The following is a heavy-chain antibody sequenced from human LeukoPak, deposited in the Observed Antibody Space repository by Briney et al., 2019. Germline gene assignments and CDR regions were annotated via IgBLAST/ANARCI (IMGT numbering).Heavy chain of an antibody. V-gene: IGHV3-48*03. CDR3: ARNDYSSSSYFY. J-gene: IGHJ4*02. CDR1: GFNFSSYE. D-gene: IGHD6-6*01. Sequence: GGSLRLSCGASGFNFSSYEMNWVRQAPGKGLEWVSYISSRGSAIYYADSVKGRFTISRDNAKNSLYLQMNNLRAEDTAVYYCARNDYSSSSYFYWGQGTLVTVSS. CDR2: ISSRGSAI.